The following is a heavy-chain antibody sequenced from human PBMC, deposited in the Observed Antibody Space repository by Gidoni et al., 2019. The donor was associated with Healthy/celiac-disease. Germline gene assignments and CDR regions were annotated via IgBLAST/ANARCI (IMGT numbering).Heavy chain of an antibody. Sequence: EVQLLESGGGLVQPGGFLRLSCAASGFTFSSYAMSWVRQAPGKGLEWFSAISGSGGSTYYADSVKSRFTITRDNSKNTLYLQMNSLRAEDTAVDYCANEEYYYDSSGPTGWYWGQGTLFTVSS. CDR3: ANEEYYYDSSGPTGWY. J-gene: IGHJ4*02. D-gene: IGHD3-22*01. CDR1: GFTFSSYA. CDR2: ISGSGGST. V-gene: IGHV3-23*01.